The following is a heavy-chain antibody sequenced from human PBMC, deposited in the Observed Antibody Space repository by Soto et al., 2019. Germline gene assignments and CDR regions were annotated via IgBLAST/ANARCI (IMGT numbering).Heavy chain of an antibody. CDR3: ARADYYYLDY. D-gene: IGHD3-10*01. CDR1: GYTFTGYY. Sequence: ASVKVSCKASGYTFTGYYMHWVRQAPGQGLEWMGWINPNSGGTNYAQKFQGWVTMTRDTSISTAYMELSSLRSEDTAVYYCARADYYYLDYWGQGTPVTVSS. J-gene: IGHJ4*02. CDR2: INPNSGGT. V-gene: IGHV1-2*04.